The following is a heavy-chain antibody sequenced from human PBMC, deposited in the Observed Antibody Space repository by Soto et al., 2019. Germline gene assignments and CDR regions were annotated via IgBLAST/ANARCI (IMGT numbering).Heavy chain of an antibody. J-gene: IGHJ6*02. CDR1: GYSFTSYW. CDR3: ARMRSSPYYYDYGIDV. D-gene: IGHD6-13*01. CDR2: IDPSDSYT. Sequence: GESLEISCKGSGYSFTSYWISWVLQMPGTGLEWMGRIDPSDSYTNYSPSSQGHVTISADKSISTAYLQWSILKASDTAMYYCARMRSSPYYYDYGIDVWGQGTAVTVSS. V-gene: IGHV5-10-1*01.